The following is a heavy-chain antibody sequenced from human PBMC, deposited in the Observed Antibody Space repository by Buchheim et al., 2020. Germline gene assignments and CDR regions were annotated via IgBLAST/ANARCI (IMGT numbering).Heavy chain of an antibody. CDR1: GFTFSSYW. V-gene: IGHV3-7*01. Sequence: EVQLVESGGGLVQPGGSLRLSCGASGFTFSSYWMSWVRQVPGKGLELVANIKHDGTAQFYVDSVKGRFTISRDNAKNSLYLQMNSLRVEDTAVYYCSRAEDYWGQGTL. CDR3: SRAEDY. J-gene: IGHJ4*02. D-gene: IGHD1-14*01. CDR2: IKHDGTAQ.